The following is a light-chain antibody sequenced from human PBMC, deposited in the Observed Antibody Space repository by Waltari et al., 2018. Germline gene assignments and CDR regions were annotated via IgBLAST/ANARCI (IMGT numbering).Light chain of an antibody. CDR2: DVN. CDR1: TSDIGSHNI. V-gene: IGLV2-23*02. Sequence: QSALTQPASMSGSPGQSITVSCTGATSDIGSHNIVSWYQQHPGKAPKLILYDVNRRPAGVSDRFSGSKSGITASLTISGLQAEDEAAYYCCSYAGSTTWVFGGGTKLTVL. CDR3: CSYAGSTTWV. J-gene: IGLJ3*02.